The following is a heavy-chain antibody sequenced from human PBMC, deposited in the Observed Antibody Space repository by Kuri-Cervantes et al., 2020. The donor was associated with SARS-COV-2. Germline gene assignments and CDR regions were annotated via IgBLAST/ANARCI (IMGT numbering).Heavy chain of an antibody. V-gene: IGHV2-70*12. D-gene: IGHD4-17*01. J-gene: IGHJ3*02. Sequence: SGPTLVKPPQTLTLTCTFSGFSLNTSGMCVSWIRQPPGKALEWLARIDWDDDKYYSTSLRTRLTISKDTSKNQVVLTMTNMDPVDTAIYYCAHRRPTVTTNDAFDIWGQGTMVTVSS. CDR1: GFSLNTSGMC. CDR3: AHRRPTVTTNDAFDI. CDR2: IDWDDDK.